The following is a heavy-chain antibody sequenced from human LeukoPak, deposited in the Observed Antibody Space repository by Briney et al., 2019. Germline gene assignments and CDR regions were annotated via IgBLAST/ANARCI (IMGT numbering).Heavy chain of an antibody. Sequence: SETLSLTCGVYGGSFRGYYWSWIRQPPGKGLEWIGYIYYSGSTNYNPSLKSRVTISVDTSKNQFSLKLSSVTAADTAVYYCARVNRKVATNYYFDYWGQGTLVTVSS. CDR2: IYYSGST. J-gene: IGHJ4*02. D-gene: IGHD5-12*01. CDR3: ARVNRKVATNYYFDY. CDR1: GGSFRGYY. V-gene: IGHV4-59*01.